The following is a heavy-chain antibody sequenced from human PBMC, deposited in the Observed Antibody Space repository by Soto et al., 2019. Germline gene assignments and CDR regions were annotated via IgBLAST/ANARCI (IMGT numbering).Heavy chain of an antibody. Sequence: GGSLRLSCVASGFTFSSYTMSWVRQAPGKGLEWVAYVTGSSDIVYYADSVKGRFTISRDNAKNSLHLQMSSLRADDTSVYYCASSKGPLDHWGQGTLVTVSS. J-gene: IGHJ4*02. CDR2: VTGSSDIV. D-gene: IGHD3-3*02. CDR3: ASSKGPLDH. V-gene: IGHV3-48*01. CDR1: GFTFSSYT.